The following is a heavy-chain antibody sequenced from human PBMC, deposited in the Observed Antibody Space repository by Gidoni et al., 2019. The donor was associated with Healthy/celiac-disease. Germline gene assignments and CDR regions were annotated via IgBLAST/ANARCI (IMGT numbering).Heavy chain of an antibody. CDR3: AKELRPGSVGMDV. CDR1: GFTFSSYG. J-gene: IGHJ6*02. CDR2: ISYDGSNN. D-gene: IGHD3-16*01. Sequence: QVQLVESGGGVVQPGRSLRLSCAASGFTFSSYGMHWVRQAPGKGLEWVAVISYDGSNNYYADSVKGRFTISRDNSKNTLYLQMNSLRAEDTAVYYCAKELRPGSVGMDVWGQGTTVTVSS. V-gene: IGHV3-30*18.